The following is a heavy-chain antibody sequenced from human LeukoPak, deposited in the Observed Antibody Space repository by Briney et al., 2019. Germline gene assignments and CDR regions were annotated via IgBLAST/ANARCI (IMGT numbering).Heavy chain of an antibody. J-gene: IGHJ4*02. CDR2: ISSSSSYI. D-gene: IGHD6-19*01. Sequence: GGSLRLSCAASGFTFSSYSMNWVRQAPGKGLEWVSSISSSSSYIYYADSVKGRFTISRDNAKNSLYLQMNSLRAEDTAVYYCADLSSGWYYFDYWGQGTLVTVSS. CDR3: ADLSSGWYYFDY. CDR1: GFTFSSYS. V-gene: IGHV3-21*01.